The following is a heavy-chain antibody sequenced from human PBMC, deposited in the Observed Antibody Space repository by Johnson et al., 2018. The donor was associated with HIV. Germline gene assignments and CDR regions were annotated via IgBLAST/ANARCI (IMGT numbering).Heavy chain of an antibody. CDR3: AKDLVVINVRYAFHI. D-gene: IGHD3-22*01. CDR1: GFTFEDYA. Sequence: VQLVESGGGLVKPGGSLRLSCAASGFTFEDYAMHWVRQAPGTGLEWVSSISWNSDTIDYADSVKGRFAISRENAKHSLYLQMNSLRPEDTALYYCAKDLVVINVRYAFHIWGQGTMVSVSS. V-gene: IGHV3-9*01. CDR2: ISWNSDTI. J-gene: IGHJ3*02.